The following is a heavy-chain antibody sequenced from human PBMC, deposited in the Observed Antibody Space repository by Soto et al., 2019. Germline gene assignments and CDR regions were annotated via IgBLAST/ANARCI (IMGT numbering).Heavy chain of an antibody. CDR2: IYYSGST. J-gene: IGHJ6*03. V-gene: IGHV4-59*01. CDR3: ARNGFGEFYYMDV. Sequence: SETLSLTCTVSGGSISSYYWSWIRQPPGKGLEWIGYIYYSGSTNYNPSLKSRVTISVDTSKNQFSLKLSSVTAADTAVYYCARNGFGEFYYMDVWGKGTTVTVSS. D-gene: IGHD3-10*01. CDR1: GGSISSYY.